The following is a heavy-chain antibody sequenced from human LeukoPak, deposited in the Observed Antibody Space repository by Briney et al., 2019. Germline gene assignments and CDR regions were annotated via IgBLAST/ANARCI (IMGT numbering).Heavy chain of an antibody. D-gene: IGHD3-3*01. J-gene: IGHJ6*03. CDR3: ARRKLVDYDFWSGYYTFYYYYYMDV. Sequence: GGSLRLSCAASGFTFSSYWMSWVRQAPGKGLEWVANIKQDGSEKYYVDSVKGRFTISRDNAKNSLYLQMNSLRAEDTAVYYCARRKLVDYDFWSGYYTFYYYYYMDVWGEGTTVTVSS. V-gene: IGHV3-7*01. CDR1: GFTFSSYW. CDR2: IKQDGSEK.